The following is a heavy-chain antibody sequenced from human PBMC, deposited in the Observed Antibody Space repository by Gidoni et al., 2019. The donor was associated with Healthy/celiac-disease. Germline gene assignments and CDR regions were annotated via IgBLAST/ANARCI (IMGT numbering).Heavy chain of an antibody. V-gene: IGHV4-34*01. D-gene: IGHD6-6*01. CDR2: INHSGST. Sequence: QVQLQQWGAGLLKPSETLSLTCAVYGGSFSGYYWSWIRQPPGKGLEWIGEINHSGSTNYNPSLKSRVTISVDTSKNQFSLKLSSVTAADTAVYYCARGAIAARWGGPYNWFDPWGQGTLVTVSS. J-gene: IGHJ5*02. CDR1: GGSFSGYY. CDR3: ARGAIAARWGGPYNWFDP.